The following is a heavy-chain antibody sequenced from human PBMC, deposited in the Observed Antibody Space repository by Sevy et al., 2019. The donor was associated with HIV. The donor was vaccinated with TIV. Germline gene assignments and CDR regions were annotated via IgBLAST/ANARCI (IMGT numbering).Heavy chain of an antibody. D-gene: IGHD2-21*01. J-gene: IGHJ6*02. V-gene: IGHV4-59*01. CDR3: ARKGAYSSYGVDV. Sequence: SETLSLICTVSGDSITSYYWSWIRQPPGKGLQWIGNHYYSGSTNYNPSLKSRVTISVDTSKNQISLKLSSVTAADTAVYSCARKGAYSSYGVDVWGQGTPVTVSS. CDR2: HYYSGST. CDR1: GDSITSYY.